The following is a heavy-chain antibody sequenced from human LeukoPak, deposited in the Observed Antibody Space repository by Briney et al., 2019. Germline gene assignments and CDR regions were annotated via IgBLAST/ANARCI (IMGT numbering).Heavy chain of an antibody. D-gene: IGHD5-18*01. Sequence: GGSLRLSCAASGFTFSNYAMTWVRQAPGKGLEWVSSITNTGATTYYADSVKGRFTISRDNSKTTLYFQMNSLGVEDTAIYYCAKDRAGYSYGTFEAWGQGALVTVSS. J-gene: IGHJ4*02. V-gene: IGHV3-23*01. CDR3: AKDRAGYSYGTFEA. CDR1: GFTFSNYA. CDR2: ITNTGATT.